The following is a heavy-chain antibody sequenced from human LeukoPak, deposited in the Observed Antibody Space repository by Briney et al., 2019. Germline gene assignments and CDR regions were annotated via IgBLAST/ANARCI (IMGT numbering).Heavy chain of an antibody. CDR2: IYHSGST. D-gene: IGHD6-13*01. CDR1: GGSISSSNW. CDR3: AREPGGSSSQYTFDY. V-gene: IGHV4-4*02. Sequence: SGTLSLTCAVSGGSISSSNWWSWVRPPPGKGLEWIGEIYHSGSTNYNPSLKSRVTISVDKSKNQFSLKLSSVTAADTAVYYCAREPGGSSSQYTFDYWGQGTLVTVSS. J-gene: IGHJ4*02.